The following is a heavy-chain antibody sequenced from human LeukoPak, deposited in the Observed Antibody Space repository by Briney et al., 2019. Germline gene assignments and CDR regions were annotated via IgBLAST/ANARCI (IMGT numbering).Heavy chain of an antibody. D-gene: IGHD6-13*01. J-gene: IGHJ4*02. CDR1: GGSISSSNW. CDR2: IYHSGST. CDR3: ARDSSHSNHSSSWYNMRPSHYFDY. V-gene: IGHV4-4*02. Sequence: MPSETLSLTCTVSGGSISSSNWWSWVRQPPGKGLEWIGEIYHSGSTNYNPSLKSRVTISVDKSKNQFSLKLSSVTAADTAVYYCARDSSHSNHSSSWYNMRPSHYFDYWGQGTLVTVSS.